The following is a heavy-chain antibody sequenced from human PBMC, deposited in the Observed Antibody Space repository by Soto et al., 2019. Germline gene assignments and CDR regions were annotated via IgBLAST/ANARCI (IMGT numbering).Heavy chain of an antibody. J-gene: IGHJ4*02. CDR2: ISGTGSSI. V-gene: IGHV3-11*04. CDR1: GFSLRDYS. CDR3: ARGAGYGDYGGY. D-gene: IGHD4-17*01. Sequence: VQLVESGGGLVQPGGSLRLSCAASGFSLRDYSMSWVRQAPGKGLEWVSYISGTGSSIYADSVKGRFTISRDNAKNSVYLQMNSLGDDDTAVYYCARGAGYGDYGGYWGQGTLVTVSS.